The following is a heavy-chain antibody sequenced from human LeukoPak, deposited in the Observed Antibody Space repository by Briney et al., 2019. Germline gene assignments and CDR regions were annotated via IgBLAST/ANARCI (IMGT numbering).Heavy chain of an antibody. CDR2: FGSGGGT. V-gene: IGHV3-23*01. CDR3: AKVVAPSTTRNLDY. J-gene: IGHJ4*02. CDR1: GFSFSTYA. Sequence: GGSLRLSCAASGFSFSTYAMTWVRQAPGKGLEWVSTFGSGGGTYYADSARGRFTISKDNSKNTLYLQLNSLSAEDTALYYCAKVVAPSTTRNLDYWGQGTLVIVSS. D-gene: IGHD2-2*01.